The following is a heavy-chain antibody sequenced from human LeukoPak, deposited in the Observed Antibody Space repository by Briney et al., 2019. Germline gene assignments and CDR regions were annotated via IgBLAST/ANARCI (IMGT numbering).Heavy chain of an antibody. CDR3: ARVHYDFWSGSVSWFDP. CDR1: GYTFTSYT. CDR2: INPSGGST. D-gene: IGHD3-3*01. V-gene: IGHV1-46*01. Sequence: ASVKVSCKASGYTFTSYTMHWVRQAPGQGLEWMGIINPSGGSTSYAQKFQGRVTMTRDTSTSTVYMELSSLRSEDTAVYYCARVHYDFWSGSVSWFDPWGQGTLVTVSS. J-gene: IGHJ5*02.